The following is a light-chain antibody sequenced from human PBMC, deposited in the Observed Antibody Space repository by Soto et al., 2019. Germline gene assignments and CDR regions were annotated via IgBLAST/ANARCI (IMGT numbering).Light chain of an antibody. V-gene: IGLV2-14*01. CDR2: GVT. Sequence: QSALTQPASVSGSPGQSITISCTGTSSDVGAYNYVSWYQQHPGKAPKLLIYGVTNRPSGVSNRFSGSKSGNTASLTISGLQAGDEADYYCNSYTTRSTYVFGTGTKVTVL. CDR3: NSYTTRSTYV. J-gene: IGLJ1*01. CDR1: SSDVGAYNY.